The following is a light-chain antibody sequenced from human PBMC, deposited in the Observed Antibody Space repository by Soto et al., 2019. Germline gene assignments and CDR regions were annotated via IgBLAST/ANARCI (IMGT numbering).Light chain of an antibody. J-gene: IGKJ1*01. V-gene: IGKV1-5*03. CDR3: QQYNSYPWT. CDR1: QNITTF. CDR2: EAS. Sequence: DIQMTQSPSSLSASVGDRFTIACRSSQNITTFLAWCQQTPGKAPKLLIYEASTLESGVPSRFSGSGSGTEFTLTISSLQPDDFATYYCQQYNSYPWTFGRGTKVDIK.